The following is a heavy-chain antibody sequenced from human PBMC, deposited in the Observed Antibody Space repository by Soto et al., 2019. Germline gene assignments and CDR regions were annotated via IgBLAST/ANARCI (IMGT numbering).Heavy chain of an antibody. J-gene: IGHJ4*02. Sequence: QLQLQESGPGLVKPSETLSLTCTVSGGSISSSSYYWGWIRQPPGKGLEWIGSIYYSGSTYYNPSLKSRVTISVDTSKNQFSLKLSSVTAADTAVYYCARHGSTDPDAGLWELSDWGQGTLVTVSS. V-gene: IGHV4-39*01. CDR2: IYYSGST. CDR3: ARHGSTDPDAGLWELSD. CDR1: GGSISSSSYY. D-gene: IGHD1-26*01.